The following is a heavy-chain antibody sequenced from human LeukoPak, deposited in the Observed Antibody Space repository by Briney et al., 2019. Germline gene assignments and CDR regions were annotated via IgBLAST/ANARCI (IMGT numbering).Heavy chain of an antibody. CDR2: INSDGGGA. CDR3: ARDVPHNWFDT. Sequence: PGGPLRLSCAASGITFGNNWMHWVRQGPGKGLVWISRINSDGGGAIYADSVKGRFTVSRDNAKNTLCLQMNSLRAEDTAVYYCARDVPHNWFDTWGQGTLVTVSS. CDR1: GITFGNNW. J-gene: IGHJ5*02. V-gene: IGHV3-74*01.